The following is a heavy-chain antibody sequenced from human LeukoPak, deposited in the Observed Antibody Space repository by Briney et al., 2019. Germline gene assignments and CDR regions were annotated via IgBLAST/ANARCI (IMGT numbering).Heavy chain of an antibody. CDR2: IYTSGST. D-gene: IGHD2-2*02. CDR3: ARGSGGYCSSTSCYKGGYMDV. CDR1: GGSISSGSYY. V-gene: IGHV4-61*02. Sequence: SETLSLTCTVSGGSISSGSYYWSWIRQPAGKGLEWIGRIYTSGSTNYNPSLKSRVTISVDTPKNQFSLKLSSVTAADTAVYYCARGSGGYCSSTSCYKGGYMDVWGKGTTVTVSS. J-gene: IGHJ6*03.